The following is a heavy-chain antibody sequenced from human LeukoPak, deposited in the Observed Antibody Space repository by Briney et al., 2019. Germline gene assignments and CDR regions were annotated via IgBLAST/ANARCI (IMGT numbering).Heavy chain of an antibody. CDR2: IYPGDSDT. J-gene: IGHJ4*02. CDR1: GYSFINYW. D-gene: IGHD6-6*01. Sequence: GESLKISCKGSGYSFINYWIGWVRQMPGKGLEWKGIIYPGDSDTRYSPSFQGQVTISADKSISTAYLQWSSLKASDTAMYYCARPGFEYSSSSGVDYWGQGTLVTVSS. V-gene: IGHV5-51*01. CDR3: ARPGFEYSSSSGVDY.